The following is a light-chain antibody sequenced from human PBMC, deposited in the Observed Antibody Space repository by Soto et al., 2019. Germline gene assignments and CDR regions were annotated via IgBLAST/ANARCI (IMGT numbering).Light chain of an antibody. V-gene: IGKV3-20*01. Sequence: EIVLTQSPGTLSLSPGERATLSCRAGQSVSSAYLAWYQHKPGQPPTLLIYAASSRVTGIPDRFSGSGSGTDFALTISRLEPEEFAVYYCQQYGSSSTWTFGKGPKVEIK. CDR2: AAS. CDR1: QSVSSAY. J-gene: IGKJ1*01. CDR3: QQYGSSSTWT.